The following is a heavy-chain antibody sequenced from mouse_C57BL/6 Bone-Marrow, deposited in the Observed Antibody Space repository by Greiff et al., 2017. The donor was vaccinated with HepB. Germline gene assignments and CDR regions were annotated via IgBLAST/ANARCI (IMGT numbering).Heavy chain of an antibody. J-gene: IGHJ1*03. Sequence: QVQLQQSGAELVRPGTSVKVSCKASGYAFTNYLIEWVKQRPGQGLEWIGVINPGSGGTNYNEKFKGKATLTADKSSSTAYMQLSSLTSEDSAVYSCARPTYDYPWYFDVWGTGTTVTVSS. D-gene: IGHD2-4*01. V-gene: IGHV1-54*01. CDR2: INPGSGGT. CDR3: ARPTYDYPWYFDV. CDR1: GYAFTNYL.